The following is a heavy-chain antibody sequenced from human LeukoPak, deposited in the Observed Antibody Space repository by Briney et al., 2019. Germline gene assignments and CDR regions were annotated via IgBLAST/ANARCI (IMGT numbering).Heavy chain of an antibody. Sequence: SETLSLTCTVSGGSISSYYWSWIRQPPGKGLEWIGYVYYSGSTNYNPSLKSRVTIPVDTSKNQFSLKLSSVTAADTAVYYCAREPYYYGSGSYSGFDYWGQGTLVTVSS. CDR2: VYYSGST. D-gene: IGHD3-10*01. V-gene: IGHV4-59*01. J-gene: IGHJ4*02. CDR3: AREPYYYGSGSYSGFDY. CDR1: GGSISSYY.